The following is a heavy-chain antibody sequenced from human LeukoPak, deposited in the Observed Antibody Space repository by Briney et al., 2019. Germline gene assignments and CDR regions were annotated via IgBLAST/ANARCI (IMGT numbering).Heavy chain of an antibody. J-gene: IGHJ4*02. V-gene: IGHV4-61*08. CDR2: IYYSGST. Sequence: SETLSLTCTVSGGSISSGGYYWSWIRQPPGKGLEWIGYIYYSGSTNYNPSLKSRVTISVDTSKNQFSLKLSSVTAADTAVYYCARLRQQLVIDYWGQGTLVTVSS. D-gene: IGHD6-13*01. CDR1: GGSISSGGYY. CDR3: ARLRQQLVIDY.